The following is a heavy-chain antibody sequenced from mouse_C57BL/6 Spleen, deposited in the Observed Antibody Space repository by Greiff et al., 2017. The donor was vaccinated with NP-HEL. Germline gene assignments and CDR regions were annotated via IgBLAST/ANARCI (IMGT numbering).Heavy chain of an antibody. CDR2: IDPSDSYT. CDR3: ARDYGNAY. V-gene: IGHV1-59*01. D-gene: IGHD1-1*01. Sequence: QVQLQQPGAELVRPGPSVKLSCKASGYTFTSYWMHWVKQRPGQGLEWIGVIDPSDSYTNYNQKFKGKATLTVDTSSSTAYMQLSSLTSEDSAVYYCARDYGNAYWGQGTLVTVSA. CDR1: GYTFTSYW. J-gene: IGHJ3*01.